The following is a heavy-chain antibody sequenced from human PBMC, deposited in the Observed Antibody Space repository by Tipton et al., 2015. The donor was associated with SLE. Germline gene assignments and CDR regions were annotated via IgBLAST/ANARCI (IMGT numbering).Heavy chain of an antibody. J-gene: IGHJ4*02. V-gene: IGHV4-4*02. CDR1: GDSIISSSW. Sequence: TLSLTCAVSGDSIISSSWWNWVRQTPGRGLEWIGEIYHSGNTNYSPSLKSRVTISVDTSKNQFSLKLSSVTAADTAVYYCARGGERGYFDYWGQGTLVTVSS. D-gene: IGHD1-1*01. CDR3: ARGGERGYFDY. CDR2: IYHSGNT.